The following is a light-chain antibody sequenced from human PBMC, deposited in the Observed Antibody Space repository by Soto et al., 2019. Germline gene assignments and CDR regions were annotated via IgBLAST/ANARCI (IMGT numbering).Light chain of an antibody. CDR2: QYT. J-gene: IGLJ2*01. CDR3: QAWDSGNAVI. CDR1: KLGGKY. Sequence: SYELTQPPSVSVSPGQTASITCSGDKLGGKYVCWYQQKPGQSPMVVIYQYTKRPSGIPERFSGSNSGNTATLTISGTQPMDEADYYCQAWDSGNAVIFGGGTKVTVL. V-gene: IGLV3-1*01.